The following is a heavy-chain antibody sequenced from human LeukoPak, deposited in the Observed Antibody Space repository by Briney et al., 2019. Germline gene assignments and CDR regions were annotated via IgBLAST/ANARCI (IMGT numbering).Heavy chain of an antibody. CDR2: INSDGSST. J-gene: IGHJ4*02. CDR3: VRAGGYSYDPGGY. CDR1: GFTFNTHR. Sequence: GGSLRLSCAASGFTFNTHRMHWVRQAPGKGLLWVSHINSDGSSTDYADSVKGRFTISRDNARNTLYLQMNSLRVEDTAVYYCVRAGGYSYDPGGYWGQGTLVTVSS. D-gene: IGHD5-18*01. V-gene: IGHV3-74*01.